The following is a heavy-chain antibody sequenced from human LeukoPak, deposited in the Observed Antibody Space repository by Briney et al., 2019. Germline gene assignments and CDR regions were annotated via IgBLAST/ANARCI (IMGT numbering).Heavy chain of an antibody. Sequence: GGVLRTFSAGSGFTLSSYGKDLVRPAPGKGLGWVAFIRYDGSNKYYADSVKGRFTIFRDNSKNTLYLQMNSLRAEDTAVYYCARDRVDTAMVTDYWGQGTLVTVSS. D-gene: IGHD5-18*01. CDR1: GFTLSSYG. CDR3: ARDRVDTAMVTDY. CDR2: IRYDGSNK. V-gene: IGHV3-30*02. J-gene: IGHJ4*02.